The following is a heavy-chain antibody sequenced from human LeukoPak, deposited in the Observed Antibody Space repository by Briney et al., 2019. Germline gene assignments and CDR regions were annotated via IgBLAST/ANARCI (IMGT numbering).Heavy chain of an antibody. CDR2: INHSGST. D-gene: IGHD3-3*01. Sequence: SETLSLTCAVYGGSFSGYYWSWIRQPPGKGLEWIGEINHSGSTNYNPSLKSRVTISVDTSKNQFSLKLSSVTAADTAVYYCARGYRRLRFLEWSTSPFDYWGQGTLVTVSS. V-gene: IGHV4-34*01. J-gene: IGHJ4*02. CDR3: ARGYRRLRFLEWSTSPFDY. CDR1: GGSFSGYY.